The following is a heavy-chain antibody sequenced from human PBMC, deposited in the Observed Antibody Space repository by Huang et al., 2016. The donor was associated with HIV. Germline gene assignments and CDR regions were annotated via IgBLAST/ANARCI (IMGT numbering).Heavy chain of an antibody. CDR3: ARQVDGFRSHFDF. D-gene: IGHD5-18*01. V-gene: IGHV5-51*01. Sequence: EVLLVQSGAELKEPGESLKISCKASGYGFSSYWIGWVRQKPGKGLEWMGIRYPRYSETKYSPSFDGQVTSSADKSTRTAYLQWESLKAPDTAIYFCARQVDGFRSHFDFWGQGTLVSVSS. CDR1: GYGFSSYW. J-gene: IGHJ4*02. CDR2: RYPRYSET.